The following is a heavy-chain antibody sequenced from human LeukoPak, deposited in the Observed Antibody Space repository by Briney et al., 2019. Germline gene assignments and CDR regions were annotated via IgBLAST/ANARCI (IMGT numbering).Heavy chain of an antibody. CDR2: INHSGST. CDR3: ASSGNYYDSSGYRQYYFDY. Sequence: PETLSLTCAVYGGSFSGYYWSWIRQPPGKGLEWIGEINHSGSTNYNPSLKSRVTISVDTSKNQFSLKLSSVTAADTAVYYCASSGNYYDSSGYRQYYFDYWGQGTLVTVSS. D-gene: IGHD3-22*01. J-gene: IGHJ4*02. CDR1: GGSFSGYY. V-gene: IGHV4-34*01.